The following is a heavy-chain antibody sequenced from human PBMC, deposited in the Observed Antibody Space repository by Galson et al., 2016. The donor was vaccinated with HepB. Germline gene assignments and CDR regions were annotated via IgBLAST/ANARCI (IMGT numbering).Heavy chain of an antibody. V-gene: IGHV4-30-4*01. CDR3: ALLGIGYKYYGMDV. D-gene: IGHD5-18*01. Sequence: TLSLTCTVSGGSVSRGDYYWSWIRQPPGKGLELIGYTYYSGSTDYNPSLKSRVIISVDMSKNQFFLNLSSVTAADTAVYYCALLGIGYKYYGMDVWGQGTTVTVSS. CDR2: TYYSGST. CDR1: GGSVSRGDYY. J-gene: IGHJ6*02.